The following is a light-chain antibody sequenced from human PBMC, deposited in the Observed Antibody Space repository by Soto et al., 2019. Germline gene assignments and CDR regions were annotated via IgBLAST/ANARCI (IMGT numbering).Light chain of an antibody. CDR3: QQSYSTPLT. CDR2: AAS. Sequence: DIQMYQSPSTLSATIGDRVTIPCRASQSISSWLAWYQQKPGKAPKLLIYAASSLQSGVPSRFSGSGSGTDFTLTISSLQPEDFATYYCQQSYSTPLTFGGGSIVDIK. CDR1: QSISSW. V-gene: IGKV1-39*01. J-gene: IGKJ4*01.